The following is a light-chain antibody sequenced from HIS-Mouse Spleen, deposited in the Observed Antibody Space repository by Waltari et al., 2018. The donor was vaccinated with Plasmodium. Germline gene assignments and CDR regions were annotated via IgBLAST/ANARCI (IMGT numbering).Light chain of an antibody. CDR1: QSISSW. V-gene: IGKV1-5*03. Sequence: DIQMTQSPSTLSASVGDRVTITCRASQSISSWFAWYQQKPGKVPKLLVYKASSLESGVPSRFSGSGSGPEFTLTISSLQPDDFATYYCQQYNSYWTFGQGTKVEIK. J-gene: IGKJ1*01. CDR3: QQYNSYWT. CDR2: KAS.